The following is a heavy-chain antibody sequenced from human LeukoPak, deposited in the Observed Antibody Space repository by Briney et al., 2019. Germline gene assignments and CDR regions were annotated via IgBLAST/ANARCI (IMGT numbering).Heavy chain of an antibody. V-gene: IGHV3-7*01. J-gene: IGHJ4*02. CDR3: ARDKVGGSMAGSNFDY. Sequence: GGSLRLSCAASGFTFSSYWMSWVRQAPGKGLEWVANIKQDGSEKYYGDSVKGRFTISRDNAKNSLFLQMNSLRGEDTAVYYCARDKVGGSMAGSNFDYWGQGTLVTVSS. D-gene: IGHD6-19*01. CDR2: IKQDGSEK. CDR1: GFTFSSYW.